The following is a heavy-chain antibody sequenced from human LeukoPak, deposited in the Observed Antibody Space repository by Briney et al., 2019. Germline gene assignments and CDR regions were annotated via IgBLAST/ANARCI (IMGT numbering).Heavy chain of an antibody. CDR1: GFSFSNYA. J-gene: IGHJ4*02. CDR3: AKGGYDYVEIGYFDY. CDR2: IVASSGST. D-gene: IGHD5-12*01. V-gene: IGHV3-23*01. Sequence: GGSLRLSCVASGFSFSNYAMSWVRQAPGKGLEGVSLIVASSGSTFYADSVKGRFTISRDKSKNTLYLQMSSLGAEDTAVYYCAKGGYDYVEIGYFDYWGQGALVAVSS.